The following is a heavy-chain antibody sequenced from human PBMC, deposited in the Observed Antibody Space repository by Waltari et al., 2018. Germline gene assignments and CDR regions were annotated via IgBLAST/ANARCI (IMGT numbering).Heavy chain of an antibody. CDR1: GFTFSSYS. V-gene: IGHV3-48*01. D-gene: IGHD3-22*01. CDR3: ARDSRHYYDSSGYYYASCFQH. Sequence: EVQLVESGGGLVQPGGSLRLSCAASGFTFSSYSMNWVRQAPGKGLEWVSYISSSSSTIYCADSVKGRFTISRDNAKNSLYLQMNSLRAEDTAVYYCARDSRHYYDSSGYYYASCFQHWGQGTLVTVSS. J-gene: IGHJ1*01. CDR2: ISSSSSTI.